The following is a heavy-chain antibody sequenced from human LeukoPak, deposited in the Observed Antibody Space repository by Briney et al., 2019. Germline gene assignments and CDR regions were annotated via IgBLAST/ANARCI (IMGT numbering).Heavy chain of an antibody. V-gene: IGHV3-48*03. Sequence: GGSLRLSCAASGFTLSSYEMNWVRQAPGKGLEWVSYISSSGSTIYYADSVKGRFTISRDNAKNSLYLQMNSLRAEDTAVYYCARLTVTTGTPFDYWGQGTLVTVSS. D-gene: IGHD1-1*01. J-gene: IGHJ4*02. CDR3: ARLTVTTGTPFDY. CDR1: GFTLSSYE. CDR2: ISSSGSTI.